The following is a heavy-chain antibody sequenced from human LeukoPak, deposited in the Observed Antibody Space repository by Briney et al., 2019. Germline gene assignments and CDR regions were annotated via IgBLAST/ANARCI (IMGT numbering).Heavy chain of an antibody. J-gene: IGHJ4*02. Sequence: PSETLSLTCAVSGDSISNNNWWNWVRQPPGKGLEWIGEIYHSGSTNYNPSPKSRVTISVDKSKNQFFLKLNSVTAADTAVYYCVRGLGSISRSYWGQGTLVTVSS. CDR3: VRGLGSISRSY. CDR2: IYHSGST. D-gene: IGHD3-10*01. CDR1: GDSISNNNW. V-gene: IGHV4-4*02.